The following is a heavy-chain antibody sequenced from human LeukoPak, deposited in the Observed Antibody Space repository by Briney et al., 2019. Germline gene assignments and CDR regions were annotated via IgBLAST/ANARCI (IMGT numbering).Heavy chain of an antibody. J-gene: IGHJ4*02. V-gene: IGHV3-30*18. CDR3: AKRPSDYGDYVSYFDY. CDR2: ISDDGRRK. Sequence: GGSLRLSCAASGFSFISYGMHWVRQAPGKGLEWVGVISDDGRRKDYADFVKGRFTISRDNSKDTLYLQMNSLRAEDAAVYYCAKRPSDYGDYVSYFDYWGQGTLVTVSS. D-gene: IGHD4-17*01. CDR1: GFSFISYG.